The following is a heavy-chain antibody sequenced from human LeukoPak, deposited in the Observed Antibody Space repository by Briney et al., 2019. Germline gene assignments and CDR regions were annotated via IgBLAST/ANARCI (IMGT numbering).Heavy chain of an antibody. CDR2: IIPIFGTA. D-gene: IGHD3-22*01. CDR3: ASEGNYDSSGYSRYNYYYMDV. Sequence: GASVKVSCKASGGTFISYAISWVRQAPGQGLEWMGGIIPIFGTANYAQKFQGRVTFTTDESTTTAYMELRSLRSEDTAVYYCASEGNYDSSGYSRYNYYYMDVWGKGTAVTVSS. CDR1: GGTFISYA. J-gene: IGHJ6*03. V-gene: IGHV1-69*05.